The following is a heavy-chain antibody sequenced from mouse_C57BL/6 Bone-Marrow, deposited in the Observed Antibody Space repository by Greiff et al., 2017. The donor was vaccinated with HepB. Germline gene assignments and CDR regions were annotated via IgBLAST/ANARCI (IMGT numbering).Heavy chain of an antibody. J-gene: IGHJ2*01. Sequence: EVKLVESGGGLVKPGGSLKLSCAASGFTFSSYAMSWVRQTPEKRLEWVATISDGGSYTYYPDNVKGRFTISRDNAKNNLYLQMSHLKSEDTAMYDCARIYDGYYYYFDYWGQGTTLTVSS. CDR2: ISDGGSYT. CDR3: ARIYDGYYYYFDY. V-gene: IGHV5-4*03. D-gene: IGHD2-3*01. CDR1: GFTFSSYA.